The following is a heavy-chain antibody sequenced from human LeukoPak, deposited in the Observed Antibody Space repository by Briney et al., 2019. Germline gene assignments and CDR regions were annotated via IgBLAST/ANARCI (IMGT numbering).Heavy chain of an antibody. CDR1: GFTFSSYA. D-gene: IGHD5-18*01. CDR2: ISSNGGST. Sequence: GGSLRLSCSASGFTFSSYAMHWVRQPPGKGLEYVSAISSNGGSTYYADSVKGRFTISRDNYKNTLNLQMSSLRAEDTAVYYCVVSYLYAFDIWGQGTMVTVSS. V-gene: IGHV3-64D*09. CDR3: VVSYLYAFDI. J-gene: IGHJ3*02.